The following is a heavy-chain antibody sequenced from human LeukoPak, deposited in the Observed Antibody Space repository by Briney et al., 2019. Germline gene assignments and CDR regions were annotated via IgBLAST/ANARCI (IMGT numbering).Heavy chain of an antibody. V-gene: IGHV4-38-2*01. CDR1: GYSISSGYY. J-gene: IGHJ5*02. Sequence: SETLSLTCAVSGYSISSGYYWGWIRQPPGKGLEWIGSIYHSGSTYYNPSLKSRATISVDTSKNQFSLKLSSVTAADTAVYYCARQRVVPAANYWFDPWGQGTLVTVSS. D-gene: IGHD2-2*01. CDR2: IYHSGST. CDR3: ARQRVVPAANYWFDP.